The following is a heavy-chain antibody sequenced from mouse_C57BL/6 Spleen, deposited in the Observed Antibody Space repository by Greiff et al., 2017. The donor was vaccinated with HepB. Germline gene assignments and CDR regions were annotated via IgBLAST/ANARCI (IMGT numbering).Heavy chain of an antibody. CDR1: GYTFTDYN. CDR3: ARRFDYYGSSQYYFDY. V-gene: IGHV1-18*01. Sequence: EVQLQQSGPELVKPGASVKIPCKASGYTFTDYNMDWVKQSHGKSLEWIGDINPNNGGTIYNQKFKGKATLTVDKASSTAYMELRSLTSEDTAVYYCARRFDYYGSSQYYFDYWGQGTTLTVSS. D-gene: IGHD1-1*01. J-gene: IGHJ2*01. CDR2: INPNNGGT.